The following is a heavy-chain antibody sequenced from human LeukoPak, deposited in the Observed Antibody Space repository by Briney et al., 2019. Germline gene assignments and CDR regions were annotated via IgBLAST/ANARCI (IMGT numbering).Heavy chain of an antibody. CDR3: ARDFGGLWVVNEAYFDY. J-gene: IGHJ4*02. CDR1: GGTFSSYA. Sequence: SVKVSCKASGGTFSSYAISWVRQAPGQGLEWMGRIIPILGIANYAQKFQGRVTITADKSTSTAYMELSSLRSDDTAVYYCARDFGGLWVVNEAYFDYWGQGTLVTVSS. D-gene: IGHD3-16*01. CDR2: IIPILGIA. V-gene: IGHV1-69*04.